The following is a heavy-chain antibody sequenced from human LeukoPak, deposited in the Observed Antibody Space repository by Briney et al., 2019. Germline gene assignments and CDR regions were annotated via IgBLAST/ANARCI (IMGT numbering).Heavy chain of an antibody. V-gene: IGHV4-38-2*01. CDR3: ARITAVAYDY. Sequence: PSETLSLTCAVSGYSISSGYYWGWTRQPPGKAREWIGSIYHSGTTYYNPSLKSRVTISVDTSKNQFSLKLSSVTAADTAVYYCARITAVAYDYWGQGTLVTVSS. CDR2: IYHSGTT. D-gene: IGHD6-19*01. CDR1: GYSISSGYY. J-gene: IGHJ4*02.